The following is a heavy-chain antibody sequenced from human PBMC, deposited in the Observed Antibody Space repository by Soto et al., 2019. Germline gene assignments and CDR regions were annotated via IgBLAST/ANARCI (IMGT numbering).Heavy chain of an antibody. J-gene: IGHJ4*02. CDR1: GGSFSPNY. D-gene: IGHD3-22*01. V-gene: IGHV4-59*01. CDR3: VKGEYYYDGSAYYPFDY. Sequence: PSETLSLTCTVSGGSFSPNYWAWIRQPPGKGLEWIGYIYYGGTTSYNPSVKGRFTISRDNSKNTAYLQMSSLRPEYTAVYYCVKGEYYYDGSAYYPFDYWGQGRMVTVSS. CDR2: IYYGGTT.